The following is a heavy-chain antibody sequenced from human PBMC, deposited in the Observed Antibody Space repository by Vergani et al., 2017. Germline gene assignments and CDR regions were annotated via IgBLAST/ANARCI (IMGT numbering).Heavy chain of an antibody. D-gene: IGHD1-26*01. CDR1: GFTFSDYY. V-gene: IGHV3-11*01. CDR3: ARDLRRHQKQWELTY. Sequence: QVQLVESGGGLVKPGGSLRLSCAASGFTFSDYYMSWIRQAPGQGLEWVSYISISGSTIYYADSVKGRFTSASDNAKNSLYLQRNSLRAEDTAVYYCARDLRRHQKQWELTYWGQGTLVTVSS. CDR2: ISISGSTI. J-gene: IGHJ4*02.